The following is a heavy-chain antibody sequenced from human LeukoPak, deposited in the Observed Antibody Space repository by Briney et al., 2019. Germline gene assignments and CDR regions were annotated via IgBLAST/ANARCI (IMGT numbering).Heavy chain of an antibody. Sequence: ASVKVSCKASGYTFTSYAMNWVRQAPGQGLEWMGWINTNTGNPTYAQGFTGRFVFSLDTSVSTAYLQIGSLKAEDTAVYYCASLRYFDWLLLTGWFDPWGQGTLVTVSS. CDR2: INTNTGNP. V-gene: IGHV7-4-1*01. CDR3: ASLRYFDWLLLTGWFDP. D-gene: IGHD3-9*01. CDR1: GYTFTSYA. J-gene: IGHJ5*02.